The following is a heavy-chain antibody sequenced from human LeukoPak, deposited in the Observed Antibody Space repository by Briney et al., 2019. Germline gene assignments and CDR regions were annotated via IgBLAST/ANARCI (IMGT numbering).Heavy chain of an antibody. CDR1: GFTFSSHA. Sequence: LRLSCGASGFTFSSHAMTWVRQHPGKGLEWIGYIYYSGSTYYNPSLKSRVTISVDTSRNQFSLKLSSVTAADTAVYYCARGTYCYDSSGYYFDYWGQGTLVTVSS. CDR2: IYYSGST. V-gene: IGHV4-31*02. J-gene: IGHJ4*02. D-gene: IGHD3-22*01. CDR3: ARGTYCYDSSGYYFDY.